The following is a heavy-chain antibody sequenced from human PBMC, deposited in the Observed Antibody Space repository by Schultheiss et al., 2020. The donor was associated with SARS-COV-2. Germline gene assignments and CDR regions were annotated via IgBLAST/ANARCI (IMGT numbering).Heavy chain of an antibody. V-gene: IGHV4-34*01. CDR3: ASSAGDGIAAAGTVDY. D-gene: IGHD6-13*01. CDR1: GGSFSGYY. Sequence: SETLSLTCAVYGGSFSGYYWSWIRQPPGKGLEWIGEINHSGSTNYNPSLKSRVTMSVDTSKNQFSLKLSSVTAADTAVYYCASSAGDGIAAAGTVDYWGQGTLVTVSS. J-gene: IGHJ4*02. CDR2: INHSGST.